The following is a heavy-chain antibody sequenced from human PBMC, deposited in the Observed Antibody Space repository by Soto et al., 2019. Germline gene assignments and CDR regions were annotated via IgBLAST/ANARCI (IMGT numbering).Heavy chain of an antibody. V-gene: IGHV4-31*03. D-gene: IGHD3-22*01. J-gene: IGHJ3*02. CDR1: GGSISSGGYY. CDR2: IYYSGST. CDR3: ARGEGKMIVVVRRLGRGHAFDI. Sequence: QVQLQESGPGLVKPSQTLSLTCTVSGGSISSGGYYWSWIRQHPGKGLEWIGYIYYSGSTYYNPSLKSRVTISVDTSKNQFSLKLSSVTAADTAVYYCARGEGKMIVVVRRLGRGHAFDIWGQGTMVTVSS.